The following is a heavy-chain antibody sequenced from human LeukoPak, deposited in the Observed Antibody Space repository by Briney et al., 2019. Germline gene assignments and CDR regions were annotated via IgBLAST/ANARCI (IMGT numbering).Heavy chain of an antibody. J-gene: IGHJ5*02. D-gene: IGHD1-1*01. CDR1: GGSFSGYY. Sequence: SETLSLTCAVYGGSFSGYYWSWIRQPPGKGLEWIGEINHSGSTNYNPSLKSRVTISVDTSKNQFSLKLSSVTAADTAVYYCARGFWNGGLEHWGQGTLVTVSS. CDR2: INHSGST. CDR3: ARGFWNGGLEH. V-gene: IGHV4-34*01.